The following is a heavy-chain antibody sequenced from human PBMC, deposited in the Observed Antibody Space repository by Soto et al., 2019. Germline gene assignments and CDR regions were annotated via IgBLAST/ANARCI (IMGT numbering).Heavy chain of an antibody. J-gene: IGHJ3*02. D-gene: IGHD5-12*01. CDR3: ARDGFSTRLYAFDI. CDR1: GGSISSGDYY. V-gene: IGHV4-30-4*01. CDR2: IYYSGST. Sequence: SETLSLTCTVSGGSISSGDYYWSWIRQPPGKGLEWIGYIYYSGSTYYNPSLKSRVTISVDTSKNQFSLKLSSVTAADTAVYYCARDGFSTRLYAFDIWGQGTMVTVSS.